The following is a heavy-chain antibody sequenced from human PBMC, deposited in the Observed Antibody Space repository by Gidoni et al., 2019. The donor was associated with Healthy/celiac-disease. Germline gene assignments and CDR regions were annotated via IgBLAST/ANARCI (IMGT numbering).Heavy chain of an antibody. J-gene: IGHJ3*02. CDR1: GGSISSSSYC. CDR2: IYYSGST. V-gene: IGHV4-39*01. CDR3: ARPNPHMVRGGAFDI. Sequence: QLQLQESGPGLVKPPETLSLTCTVPGGSISSSSYCWGWIRQPPGKGLEWIGSIYYSGSTYYNPSLKSRVTISVDTSKNQFSLKLSSVTAADTAVYYCARPNPHMVRGGAFDIWGQGTMVTVSS. D-gene: IGHD3-10*01.